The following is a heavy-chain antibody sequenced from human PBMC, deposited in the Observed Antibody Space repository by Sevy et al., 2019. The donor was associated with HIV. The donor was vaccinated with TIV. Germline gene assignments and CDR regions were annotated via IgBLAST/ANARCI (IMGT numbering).Heavy chain of an antibody. J-gene: IGHJ6*02. V-gene: IGHV4-31*03. Sequence: SETLSLTCTVSGGSISSGGHYWSWIRQHPGKGLEWIGYIYYSGSTYYNPSLKSRVTISVDTSKNQFSLKLSSVTAADTAVYYCARGRYRKRYYHYGMDVWGQGTTVTVSS. CDR2: IYYSGST. CDR1: GGSISSGGHY. CDR3: ARGRYRKRYYHYGMDV. D-gene: IGHD3-16*02.